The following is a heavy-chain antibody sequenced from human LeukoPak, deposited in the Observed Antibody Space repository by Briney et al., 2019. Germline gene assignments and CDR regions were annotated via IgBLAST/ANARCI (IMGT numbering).Heavy chain of an antibody. CDR2: INHSGST. J-gene: IGHJ4*02. V-gene: IGHV4-39*07. Sequence: SETLSLTCTVSGGSINSSSYYWSWIRQPPGKGLEWIGQINHSGSTNYNPSLKSRVTISVDTSKNQFSLKLSSVTAADTAVYYCARGPHTGVNYYDSSGYYYWGQGTLVTVSS. CDR1: GGSINSSSYY. D-gene: IGHD3-22*01. CDR3: ARGPHTGVNYYDSSGYYY.